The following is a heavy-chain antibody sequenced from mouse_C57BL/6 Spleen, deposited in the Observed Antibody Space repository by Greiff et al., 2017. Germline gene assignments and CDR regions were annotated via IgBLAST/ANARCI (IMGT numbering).Heavy chain of an antibody. V-gene: IGHV5-4*01. J-gene: IGHJ4*01. Sequence: EVKVVESGGGLVKPGGSLKLSCAASGFTFSSYAMSWVRQTPEKRLEWVATISDGGSYTYYPDNVKGRFTISRDNAKNNLYLQMSHLKSEDTAMYYCARDRPAMDYWGQGTSVTVSS. CDR2: ISDGGSYT. CDR3: ARDRPAMDY. CDR1: GFTFSSYA.